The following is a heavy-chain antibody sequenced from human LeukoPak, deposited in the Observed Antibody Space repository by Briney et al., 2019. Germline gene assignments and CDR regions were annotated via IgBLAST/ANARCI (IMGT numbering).Heavy chain of an antibody. CDR2: ISHDGSNK. D-gene: IGHD3-9*01. V-gene: IGHV3-30*04. CDR3: ARDSYDILTGYLVY. Sequence: GGSLRLSCAASGFTFSSYAMHWVRQAPGKGLEWVAVISHDGSNKYYADSVKGRFTISRDNSKNTLYLQMNSLRAEDTAVYYCARDSYDILTGYLVYWGQGTLVTVSS. CDR1: GFTFSSYA. J-gene: IGHJ4*02.